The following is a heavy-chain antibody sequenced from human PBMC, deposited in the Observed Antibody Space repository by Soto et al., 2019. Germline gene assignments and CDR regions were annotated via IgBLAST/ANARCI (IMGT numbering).Heavy chain of an antibody. D-gene: IGHD2-2*01. CDR3: AREGGYCSSTSCYVSGMDV. CDR1: GFTVSSNY. Sequence: VGSLRLSCAASGFTVSSNYMSWVRQAPGKGLEWVSVIYSGGSTYYADSVKGRFTISRDNSKNTLYLQMNSLRAEDTAVYYCAREGGYCSSTSCYVSGMDVWGQGTTVTVSS. CDR2: IYSGGST. J-gene: IGHJ6*02. V-gene: IGHV3-53*01.